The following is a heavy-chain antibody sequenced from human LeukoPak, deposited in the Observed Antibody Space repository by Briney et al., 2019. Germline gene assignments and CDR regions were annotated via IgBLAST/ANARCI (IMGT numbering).Heavy chain of an antibody. V-gene: IGHV3-21*01. J-gene: IGHJ4*02. Sequence: PGGSLRLSCAASGFTFSSYSMNWVRQAPGKGLEWVSSISGSSSYIYYADSVKGRFTISRDNAKNSLYLQMNSLRAEDTAVCYCARDRPVVPAAIDYRGQGTLVSVSS. D-gene: IGHD2-2*01. CDR1: GFTFSSYS. CDR2: ISGSSSYI. CDR3: ARDRPVVPAAIDY.